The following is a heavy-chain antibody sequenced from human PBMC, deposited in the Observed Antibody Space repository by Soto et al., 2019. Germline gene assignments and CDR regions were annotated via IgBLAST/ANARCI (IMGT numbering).Heavy chain of an antibody. Sequence: QVQLVESGGGVVQPGRSLRLSCAASGFTFSSSGMHWVRQAPGKGLEWVAVISYDGSNKYYADSVKGRFTISRDNSKNTLYLQMNSLRAEDTAVYYCAKETYSVPLDYWGQGTLVTVSS. J-gene: IGHJ4*02. CDR3: AKETYSVPLDY. CDR2: ISYDGSNK. V-gene: IGHV3-30*18. D-gene: IGHD2-15*01. CDR1: GFTFSSSG.